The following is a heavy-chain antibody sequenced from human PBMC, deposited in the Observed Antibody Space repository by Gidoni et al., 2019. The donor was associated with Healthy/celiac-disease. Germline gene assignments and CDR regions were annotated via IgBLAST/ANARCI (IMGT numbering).Heavy chain of an antibody. CDR1: GFSLSTSGMR. J-gene: IGHJ3*02. D-gene: IGHD3-22*01. Sequence: QVTLKESGPALVKPTQTLTLTCTFSGFSLSTSGMRVSWIRQPPGKALEWLARIDWDDDKFYSTSLKTRLTISKDTSKNQVVLTMTNMDPVDTATYYCARTDSGSYGDHDAFDIWGQGTMVTVSS. CDR2: IDWDDDK. CDR3: ARTDSGSYGDHDAFDI. V-gene: IGHV2-70*04.